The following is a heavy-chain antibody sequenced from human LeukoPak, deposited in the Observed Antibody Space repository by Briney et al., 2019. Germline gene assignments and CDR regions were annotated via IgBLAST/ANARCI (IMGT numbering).Heavy chain of an antibody. J-gene: IGHJ5*02. V-gene: IGHV1-18*04. CDR3: ARGWDSSSSSGVWGWTDR. Sequence: ASVKVSCKASGYTFTSHGISWVRQAPGQGLEWMGWISVYNGDTKFAQKFQGRVTMTTDTSTSTAYMELKSLRSDDTAMYHCARGWDSSSSSGVWGWTDRWGQGTLVTVSS. CDR1: GYTFTSHG. D-gene: IGHD6-13*01. CDR2: ISVYNGDT.